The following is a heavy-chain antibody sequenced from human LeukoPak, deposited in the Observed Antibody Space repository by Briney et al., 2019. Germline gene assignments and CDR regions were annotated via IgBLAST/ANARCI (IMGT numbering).Heavy chain of an antibody. V-gene: IGHV4-4*07. CDR1: GGSISSYY. CDR3: ARDRLGYCSGGSCYSFMYYYYMDV. CDR2: IYTSGST. Sequence: KPSETLSLTCAVSGGSISSYYWSWIRQPAGKGLEWIGRIYTSGSTNYNPSLKSRVTMSVDTSKNQFSLKLSSVTAADTAVYYCARDRLGYCSGGSCYSFMYYYYMDVWGKGTTVTISS. J-gene: IGHJ6*03. D-gene: IGHD2-15*01.